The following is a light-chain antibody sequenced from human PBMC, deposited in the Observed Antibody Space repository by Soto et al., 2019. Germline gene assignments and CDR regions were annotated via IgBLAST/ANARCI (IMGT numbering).Light chain of an antibody. J-gene: IGKJ4*01. Sequence: EIVLTQSPGTLSLSPGERATLSCRASQSVSSSYLAWYQQKPGQAPRLLIYGTSSRATGIPDRFSGSGSVTDFTLTLSTLEPEDFAVYYCQQYGSSSLTFGGGTKVEIK. V-gene: IGKV3-20*01. CDR2: GTS. CDR1: QSVSSSY. CDR3: QQYGSSSLT.